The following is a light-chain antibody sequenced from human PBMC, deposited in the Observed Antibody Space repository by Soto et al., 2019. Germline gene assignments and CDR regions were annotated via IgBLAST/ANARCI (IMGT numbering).Light chain of an antibody. Sequence: YELTQPPSVSVAPGKTARITCEENNIETISVHWYQQKPGQAPVVVINYDSDRPSGIPERFSGSNSGNTATLTISRVEAGDEADYYCQVWDSSTDHVVFGGGTKLTVL. J-gene: IGLJ3*02. CDR1: NIETIS. V-gene: IGLV3-21*04. CDR3: QVWDSSTDHVV. CDR2: YDS.